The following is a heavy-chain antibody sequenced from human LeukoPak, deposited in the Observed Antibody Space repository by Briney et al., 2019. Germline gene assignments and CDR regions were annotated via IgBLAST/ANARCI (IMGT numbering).Heavy chain of an antibody. Sequence: GGSLRLSCAASGFTFTSYWMTWVRQAPGKGLEWVANIKQDGSEKNYVDSVKGRFTISRDNAKNSLYLQMNSLRAEDTALYYCAKDISIAVAGTSFDYWGQGTLVTVSS. J-gene: IGHJ4*02. D-gene: IGHD6-19*01. CDR1: GFTFTSYW. CDR3: AKDISIAVAGTSFDY. V-gene: IGHV3-7*03. CDR2: IKQDGSEK.